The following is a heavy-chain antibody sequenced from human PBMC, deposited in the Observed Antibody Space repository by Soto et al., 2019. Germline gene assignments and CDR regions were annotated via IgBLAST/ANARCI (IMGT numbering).Heavy chain of an antibody. CDR3: AIDRINVRGALDY. J-gene: IGHJ4*02. Sequence: PGGSLRLSCAASGFTFSSYSMNWVRQAPGKGLEWVSSISSSSYIYYADSVKGRFTISRDNAKNSLYLQMNSLRAEDTAVYYCAIDRINVRGALDYWGQGTLVTVSA. CDR2: ISSSSYI. CDR1: GFTFSSYS. D-gene: IGHD3-10*02. V-gene: IGHV3-21*01.